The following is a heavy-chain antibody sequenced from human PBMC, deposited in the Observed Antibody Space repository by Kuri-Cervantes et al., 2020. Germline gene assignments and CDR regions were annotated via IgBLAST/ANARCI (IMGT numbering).Heavy chain of an antibody. Sequence: ASVKVSCKASGYTFTGYYMHWVRQAPGQGLEWMGWINPNSGGTNYAQKFQGRVNMTRDTSISTAYMELSRLRSDDTAVYYCARDLPHYYDSFREFDYWGQGTLVTVSS. J-gene: IGHJ4*02. CDR2: INPNSGGT. CDR1: GYTFTGYY. V-gene: IGHV1-2*02. D-gene: IGHD3-22*01. CDR3: ARDLPHYYDSFREFDY.